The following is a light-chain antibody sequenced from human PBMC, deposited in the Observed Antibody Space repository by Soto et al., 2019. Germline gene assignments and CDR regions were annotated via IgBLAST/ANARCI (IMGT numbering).Light chain of an antibody. V-gene: IGKV1-27*01. CDR2: AAS. J-gene: IGKJ3*01. Sequence: DIQMTQSPSSLSASVGDRVTITCRASQGISNYLAWYQQKPGKVPKLLIYAASTLQSGVPSRFSGSGSGTDFTLTISSLQPEDVAIYYCQKYNSAPPFTFGPGTKVDIK. CDR1: QGISNY. CDR3: QKYNSAPPFT.